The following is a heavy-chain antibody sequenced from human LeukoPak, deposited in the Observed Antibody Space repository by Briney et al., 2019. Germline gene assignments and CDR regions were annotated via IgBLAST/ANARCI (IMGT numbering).Heavy chain of an antibody. CDR2: IYDTGST. CDR1: GDSIRSNNYY. Sequence: SETLSLTCTVSGDSIRSNNYYWGWIRQPPGKGLEWIGSIYDTGSTFYNPSLKSRVIISVDTTKNQFSLKLSSVTAADTAVYYCQSRFLEWLLDYWGQGTLVTVSS. D-gene: IGHD3-3*01. J-gene: IGHJ4*02. CDR3: QSRFLEWLLDY. V-gene: IGHV4-39*01.